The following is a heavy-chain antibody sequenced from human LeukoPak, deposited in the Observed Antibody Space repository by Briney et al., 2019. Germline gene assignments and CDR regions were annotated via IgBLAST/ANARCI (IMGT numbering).Heavy chain of an antibody. J-gene: IGHJ3*02. CDR2: IYYTGNT. D-gene: IGHD3-10*02. V-gene: IGHV4-59*01. CDR3: ARVQSADYDRAFDI. Sequence: SETLSLTCTVSGGSISTFYWSWIRQPPGKGLEWIGNIYYTGNTNYNPSLKSRVTISVDTSKNQFSLKLSSVTAADTAVYFCARVQSADYDRAFDIWGQGTMVTVSS. CDR1: GGSISTFY.